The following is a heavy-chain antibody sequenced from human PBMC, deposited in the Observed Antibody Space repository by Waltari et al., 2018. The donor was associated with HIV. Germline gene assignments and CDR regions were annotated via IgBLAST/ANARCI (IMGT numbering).Heavy chain of an antibody. Sequence: QVQLVQSGAEVKKPGASVKVSCKASGYTFTGYYMHWVRQAPGQGLEWMVWINPNSGGTNYAQKFQGRVTMTRDMSITTAYMEVSRLRSDDTAVYYCARVPYYYDTSAYPDYWGQGTLVTVSS. D-gene: IGHD3-22*01. J-gene: IGHJ4*02. CDR1: GYTFTGYY. CDR3: ARVPYYYDTSAYPDY. CDR2: INPNSGGT. V-gene: IGHV1-2*02.